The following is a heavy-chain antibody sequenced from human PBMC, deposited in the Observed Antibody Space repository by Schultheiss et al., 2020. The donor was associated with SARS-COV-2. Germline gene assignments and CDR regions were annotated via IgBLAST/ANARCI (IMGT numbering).Heavy chain of an antibody. V-gene: IGHV3-48*01. CDR1: GFTFSSYA. CDR2: ISSSGSTI. CDR3: ARDRGQSGTTIFGVVIQPDIYYYMDV. J-gene: IGHJ6*03. D-gene: IGHD3-3*01. Sequence: GGSLRLSCAASGFTFSSYAMNWVRQAPGKGLEWVSYISSSGSTIYYADSVKGRFTISRDNSKNTLYLQMNSLRAEDTAVYYCARDRGQSGTTIFGVVIQPDIYYYMDVWGKGTTVTVSS.